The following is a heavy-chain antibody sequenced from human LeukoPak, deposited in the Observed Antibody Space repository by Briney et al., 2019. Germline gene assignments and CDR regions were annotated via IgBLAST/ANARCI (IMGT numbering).Heavy chain of an antibody. CDR3: ARHAGRTYSSHWFDP. Sequence: SGALSLTCTVSGGSISSSSYYWGWIRQPPGKGLEWIGIVFYGVSTTYNPSLKSRVTISVDMSKNQFSLKLSSVTAADTAVYYCARHAGRTYSSHWFDPWGQGTLVTVSS. V-gene: IGHV4-39*01. D-gene: IGHD5-18*01. CDR1: GGSISSSSYY. J-gene: IGHJ5*02. CDR2: VFYGVST.